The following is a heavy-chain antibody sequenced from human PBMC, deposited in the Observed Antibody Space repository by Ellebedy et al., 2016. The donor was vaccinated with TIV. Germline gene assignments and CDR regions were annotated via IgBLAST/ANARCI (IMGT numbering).Heavy chain of an antibody. D-gene: IGHD6-13*01. CDR1: GFTFSSYA. Sequence: GESLKISCAASGFTFSSYAMSWVRQAPGKGLEWVSAISGSGGSTYYADSVKGRFTISRDNSKNTLYLQMNSLRAEDTAVYYCAKDLWYSSNSGNDYWGQGTLVTVSS. CDR2: ISGSGGST. CDR3: AKDLWYSSNSGNDY. V-gene: IGHV3-23*01. J-gene: IGHJ4*02.